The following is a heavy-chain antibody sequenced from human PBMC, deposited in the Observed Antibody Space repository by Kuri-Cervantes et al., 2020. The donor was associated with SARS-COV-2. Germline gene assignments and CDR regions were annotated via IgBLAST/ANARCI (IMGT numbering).Heavy chain of an antibody. V-gene: IGHV4-61*01. Sequence: SETLSLTCTVSGGSLKSGNYYWSWIRQPPGKGLEWIGYIYYSGSTNYNPSLKSRVTISVDTSKNQFSLKLSSVTAADTAVYYCARGASYGDFDYWGQGTLVTVSS. CDR3: ARGASYGDFDY. J-gene: IGHJ4*02. CDR2: IYYSGST. CDR1: GGSLKSGNYY. D-gene: IGHD4-17*01.